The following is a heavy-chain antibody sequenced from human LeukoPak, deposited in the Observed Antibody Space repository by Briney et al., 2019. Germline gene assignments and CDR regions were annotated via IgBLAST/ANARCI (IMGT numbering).Heavy chain of an antibody. D-gene: IGHD6-13*01. Sequence: ASVKVSCKTSGYTFTSSDINWVRQAAGQGLEWMGWINPNSGRTGYAQKFQGRVTMTADTSIRTAYMELRSLRFDDTAVHYCARGRSGLAAAGTYDYWGQGTLITVSS. V-gene: IGHV1-8*01. J-gene: IGHJ4*02. CDR1: GYTFTSSD. CDR3: ARGRSGLAAAGTYDY. CDR2: INPNSGRT.